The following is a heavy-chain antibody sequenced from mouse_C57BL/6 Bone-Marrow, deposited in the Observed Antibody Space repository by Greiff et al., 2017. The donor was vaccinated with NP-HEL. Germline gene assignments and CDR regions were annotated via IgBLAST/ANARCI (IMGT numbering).Heavy chain of an antibody. CDR1: GYTFTDYY. Sequence: EVQLQQSGPELVKPGASVKISCKASGYTFTDYYMNWVKQSHGKSLEWIGDINPNNGGTSYNQKFKGKATLTVDKSSSTAYMELRSLTSEDSAVYYCVYDYDSWFAYWGQGTLVTVSA. V-gene: IGHV1-26*01. CDR3: VYDYDSWFAY. J-gene: IGHJ3*01. D-gene: IGHD2-4*01. CDR2: INPNNGGT.